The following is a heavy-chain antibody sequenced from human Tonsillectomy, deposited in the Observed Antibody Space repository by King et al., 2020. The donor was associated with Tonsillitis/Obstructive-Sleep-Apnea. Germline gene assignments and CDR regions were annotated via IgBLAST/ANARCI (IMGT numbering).Heavy chain of an antibody. CDR1: GYSFTSYW. CDR2: IDPSDSYT. D-gene: IGHD1-26*01. Sequence: QLVQSGAEVKKPGESLRISCKGSGYSFTSYWISWVRQMPGKGLEWMGRIDPSDSYTDYSPSFQGHVTISADKSISTAYLQWSSLRASDTAMYYCARLAPGTLYYYYHMDVWGKGTTVTVPS. V-gene: IGHV5-10-1*01. CDR3: ARLAPGTLYYYYHMDV. J-gene: IGHJ6*03.